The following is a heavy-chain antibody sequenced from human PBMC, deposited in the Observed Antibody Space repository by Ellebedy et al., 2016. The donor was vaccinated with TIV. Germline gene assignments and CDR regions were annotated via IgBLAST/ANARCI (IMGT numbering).Heavy chain of an antibody. D-gene: IGHD1-26*01. Sequence: GGSLRLSXAASGFTFDDYGMSWVRQAPGKGLEWVSDINWNGGNTGYADSVKGRFTISRDNAKNSLYLQMNSLRAEDTAFYYCARSGSYYGRFDYWGQGTLVTVSS. CDR1: GFTFDDYG. V-gene: IGHV3-20*03. CDR2: INWNGGNT. CDR3: ARSGSYYGRFDY. J-gene: IGHJ4*02.